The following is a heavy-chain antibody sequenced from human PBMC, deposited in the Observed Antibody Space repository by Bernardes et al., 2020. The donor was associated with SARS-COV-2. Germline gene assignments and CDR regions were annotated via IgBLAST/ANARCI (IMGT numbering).Heavy chain of an antibody. CDR3: ARAGWKKQLGAYYYYGMDV. CDR1: GGTFSSYA. D-gene: IGHD6-6*01. V-gene: IGHV1-69*13. J-gene: IGHJ6*02. Sequence: SVKVSCKASGGTFSSYAISWVRQAPGQGLEWMGGIIPIFGTANYAQKFQGRVTITADESTSTAYMELSSLRSEDTAVYYCARAGWKKQLGAYYYYGMDVWGQGTTVTVSS. CDR2: IIPIFGTA.